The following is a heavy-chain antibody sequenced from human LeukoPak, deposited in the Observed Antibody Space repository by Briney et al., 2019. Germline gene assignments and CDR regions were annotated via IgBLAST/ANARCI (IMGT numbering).Heavy chain of an antibody. CDR2: IYYSGST. J-gene: IGHJ6*03. D-gene: IGHD3-3*01. Sequence: SETLSLTCTVSGGSISSGDYYWSWIRQPPGKGLEWIGYIYYSGSTYYNPSLKSRVTMSVDTSKNQFSLNLNSVTAADTAVYYCARTRFLEWFEGDYYYYMDVWGKGTTVTVSS. CDR1: GGSISSGDYY. V-gene: IGHV4-30-4*01. CDR3: ARTRFLEWFEGDYYYYMDV.